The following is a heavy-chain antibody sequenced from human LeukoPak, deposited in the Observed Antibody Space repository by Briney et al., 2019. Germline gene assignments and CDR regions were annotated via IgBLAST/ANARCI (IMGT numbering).Heavy chain of an antibody. CDR2: ISSHSSYI. D-gene: IGHD1-14*01. Sequence: GGSLRLSCAASGFTFSSYGMHWVRQAPGKGLEWVSSISSHSSYIYYADSVKGRFTVSRDNAKSSLYLQMNSLRAEDTAVYYCARENPPRRFDPWGQGTLVTVSS. CDR3: ARENPPRRFDP. J-gene: IGHJ5*02. CDR1: GFTFSSYG. V-gene: IGHV3-21*01.